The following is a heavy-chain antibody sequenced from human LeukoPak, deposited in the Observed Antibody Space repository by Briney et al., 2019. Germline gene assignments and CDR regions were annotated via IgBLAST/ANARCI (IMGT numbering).Heavy chain of an antibody. Sequence: PGGSLRLSCAASGFTFSSYAMSWVRQAPGKGLEWVSAISGSGGSTYYADSVKGRFTISRDNSKNTLYLQMNSLRAEDTAVYYCAKFPHWDFWSGYYIDYWGQGTLVTVSS. CDR3: AKFPHWDFWSGYYIDY. CDR1: GFTFSSYA. CDR2: ISGSGGST. J-gene: IGHJ4*02. V-gene: IGHV3-23*01. D-gene: IGHD3-3*01.